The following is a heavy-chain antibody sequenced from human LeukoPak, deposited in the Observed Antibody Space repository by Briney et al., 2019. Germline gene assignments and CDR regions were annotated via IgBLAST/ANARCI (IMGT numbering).Heavy chain of an antibody. Sequence: SETLSLTCTVSGGSISSYYWSWIRQPPGKGLEWIGYIYYSGSTNYNPSLKSRVTISVDTSKNQFSLKLSSVTAADTAVYYCAREARVTYDILTGYFDYWGQGTLVTVSP. D-gene: IGHD3-9*01. J-gene: IGHJ4*02. CDR1: GGSISSYY. CDR3: AREARVTYDILTGYFDY. CDR2: IYYSGST. V-gene: IGHV4-59*01.